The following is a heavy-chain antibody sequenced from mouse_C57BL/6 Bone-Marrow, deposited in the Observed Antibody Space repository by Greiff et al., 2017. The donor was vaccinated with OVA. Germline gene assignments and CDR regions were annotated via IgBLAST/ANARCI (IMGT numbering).Heavy chain of an antibody. V-gene: IGHV2-2*01. D-gene: IGHD1-1*01. CDR1: GFSLTSYG. Sequence: QVQLQQSGPGLVQPSQSLSITCTVSGFSLTSYGVHWVRQTPGKGLEWLGVIWSGGSTDSNAAFISRLTISKDNSMSHVFFLITRLQSDDTAIYYCARHSVFPLSYYGCSYRDYAMYYWGQGTSVTVSS. CDR2: IWSGGST. CDR3: ARHSVFPLSYYGCSYRDYAMYY. J-gene: IGHJ4*01.